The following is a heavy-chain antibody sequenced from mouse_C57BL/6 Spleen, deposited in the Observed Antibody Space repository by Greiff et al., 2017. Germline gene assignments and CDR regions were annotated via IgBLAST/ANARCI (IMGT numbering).Heavy chain of an antibody. CDR3: AREEVGRYWYFDG. D-gene: IGHD4-1*01. CDR2: INPGSGGT. V-gene: IGHV1-54*01. J-gene: IGHJ1*03. CDR1: GYAFTNYL. Sequence: QVQLQQSGAELVRPGTSVKVSCKASGYAFTNYLIEWVKQRPGQGLEWIGVINPGSGGTNYNEKFKGKATLTADKSSSTAYMQLSSLTSEDSAVYFCAREEVGRYWYFDGWGTGTTVTVSS.